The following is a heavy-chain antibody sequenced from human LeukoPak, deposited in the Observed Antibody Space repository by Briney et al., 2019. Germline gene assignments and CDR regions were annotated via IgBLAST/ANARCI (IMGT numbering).Heavy chain of an antibody. CDR3: ARARYSGYDFFYDIYFDY. V-gene: IGHV4-59*08. D-gene: IGHD5-12*01. Sequence: PSETLSLTCTVSGGSISSYYWSWIRQPPGKGLEWIGYIYYSGSTNYNPSLKSRVTISVDTSKNQFSLKLSSVTAADTAVYYCARARYSGYDFFYDIYFDYWGQGTLVTVSS. J-gene: IGHJ4*02. CDR1: GGSISSYY. CDR2: IYYSGST.